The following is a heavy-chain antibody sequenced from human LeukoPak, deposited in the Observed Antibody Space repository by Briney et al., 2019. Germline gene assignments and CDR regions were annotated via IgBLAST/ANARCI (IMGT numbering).Heavy chain of an antibody. Sequence: GASVKVSCKASGYTFTSYGIRWVRQAPGQGLEWMGWISAYNGNTNYAQKLQGRVTMTTDTSTSTAYMELRSLRSDDTAVYYCARDPLAAYYYDSSGYYGIDYWGQGTLVTVSS. V-gene: IGHV1-18*01. CDR2: ISAYNGNT. CDR3: ARDPLAAYYYDSSGYYGIDY. J-gene: IGHJ4*02. D-gene: IGHD3-22*01. CDR1: GYTFTSYG.